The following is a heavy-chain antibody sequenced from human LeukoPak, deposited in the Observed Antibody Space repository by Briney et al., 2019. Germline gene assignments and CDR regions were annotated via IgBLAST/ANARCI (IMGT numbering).Heavy chain of an antibody. CDR3: ARKTDSSGSGDY. Sequence: GGSLRLSCAASGFTFSSYAMTWVRQAPGKGLECVSVIYSGGSTYYADSVKGRFTISRDNSKNTLYLQMNSLRAEDTAVYYCARKTDSSGSGDYWGQGTLVTVSS. CDR1: GFTFSSYA. J-gene: IGHJ4*02. CDR2: IYSGGST. D-gene: IGHD3-22*01. V-gene: IGHV3-53*01.